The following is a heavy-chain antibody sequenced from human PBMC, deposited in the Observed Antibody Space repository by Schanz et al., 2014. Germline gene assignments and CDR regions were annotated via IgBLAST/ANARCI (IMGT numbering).Heavy chain of an antibody. J-gene: IGHJ4*02. CDR1: GFTFDDYA. CDR3: AKSMYSTSWAFDF. D-gene: IGHD2-2*01. Sequence: VQLVESGGGVVQPGGSLRLSCAASGFTFDDYAMHWVRQAPGKGLEWVSGISWNSGSIGYADSVKGRFTISRDNSKNTLYVQMNSLRAEDTAVYYCAKSMYSTSWAFDFWGQGAQVTVSS. V-gene: IGHV3-9*01. CDR2: ISWNSGSI.